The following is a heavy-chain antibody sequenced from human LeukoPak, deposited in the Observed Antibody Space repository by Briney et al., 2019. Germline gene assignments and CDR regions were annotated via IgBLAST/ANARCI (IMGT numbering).Heavy chain of an antibody. CDR3: ARVRSGSSAGNYGMDV. D-gene: IGHD1-26*01. Sequence: GGSLRLSCAASGLTGSYNYVSWVRQAPGKGLVWVSRINSDGSSTTYADSVKGRFTISRDNAKNTLYVQMNSLRAEDTAVYYCARVRSGSSAGNYGMDVWGQGTTVTVSS. CDR2: INSDGSST. V-gene: IGHV3-74*01. J-gene: IGHJ6*02. CDR1: GLTGSYNY.